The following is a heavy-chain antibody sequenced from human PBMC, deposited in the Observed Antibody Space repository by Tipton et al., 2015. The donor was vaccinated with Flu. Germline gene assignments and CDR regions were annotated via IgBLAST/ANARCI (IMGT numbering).Heavy chain of an antibody. CDR3: AKDGDLWSGGTTYYFDY. D-gene: IGHD3-3*01. CDR2: ISGDGGSI. V-gene: IGHV3-43*02. J-gene: IGHJ4*02. Sequence: SLRLSCAASGFTFDDYAMHWVRQAPGKGLEWVSLISGDGGSIYYADSVKGRFTISRDNSKNSLYLQMNSLRTEDTALYYCAKDGDLWSGGTTYYFDYWGQGTLVTVSS. CDR1: GFTFDDYA.